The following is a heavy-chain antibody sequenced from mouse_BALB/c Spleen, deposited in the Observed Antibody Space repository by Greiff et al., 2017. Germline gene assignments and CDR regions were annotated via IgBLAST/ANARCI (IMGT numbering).Heavy chain of an antibody. D-gene: IGHD2-2*01. CDR2: ISPRNGDI. V-gene: IGHV1S53*01. Sequence: VQLQQSDAELVKPGASVKISCKASGYTFTDHAIHWVKQKPEQGLEWIGYISPRNGDIKYNEKFKGKATLTADKSSSTAYMQLNSLTSEDSAVYFCSGYDGYRYFDDWGAGTTVTVSS. CDR3: SGYDGYRYFDD. CDR1: GYTFTDHA. J-gene: IGHJ1*01.